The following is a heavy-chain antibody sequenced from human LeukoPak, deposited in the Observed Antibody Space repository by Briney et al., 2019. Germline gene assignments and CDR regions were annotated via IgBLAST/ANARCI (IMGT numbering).Heavy chain of an antibody. CDR2: INHSGST. CDR1: GGSFSGYY. J-gene: IGHJ4*02. CDR3: ASLGVSVRGVITKGY. Sequence: PSETLFLTCAVYGGSFSGYYWSWIRQPPGKGLEWIGEINHSGSTNYNPSLKTRVTISVDTSKNQFSLKLSSVTAADTAVYYCASLGVSVRGVITKGYWGQGTLVTVSS. V-gene: IGHV4-34*01. D-gene: IGHD3-10*01.